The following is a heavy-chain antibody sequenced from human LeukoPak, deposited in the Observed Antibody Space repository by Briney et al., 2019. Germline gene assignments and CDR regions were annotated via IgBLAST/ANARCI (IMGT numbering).Heavy chain of an antibody. D-gene: IGHD6-19*01. CDR2: IYYSGST. J-gene: IGHJ4*02. CDR3: ARGEQWLVTSYFDY. CDR1: GGSISSYY. V-gene: IGHV4-59*12. Sequence: SETLSLTCTVSGGSISSYYWSWIRQPPGKGLEWIGFIYYSGSTNYNPSLKSRVTISVDTSKNQFSLKLSSVTAADTAVYYCARGEQWLVTSYFDYWGQGTLVTVPS.